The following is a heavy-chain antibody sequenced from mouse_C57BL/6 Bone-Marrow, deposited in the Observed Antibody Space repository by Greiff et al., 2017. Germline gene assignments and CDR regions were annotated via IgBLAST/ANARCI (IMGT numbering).Heavy chain of an antibody. J-gene: IGHJ1*03. CDR3: ARDDYDGYFDV. D-gene: IGHD2-4*01. CDR1: GFTFSSYG. CDR2: ISSGGSYT. V-gene: IGHV5-6*02. Sequence: VQLKESGGDLVKPGGSLKLSCAASGFTFSSYGMSWVRQTPDKRLEWVATISSGGSYTYYPDSVKGRFTISRDYAKNTLYLQMSSLKSEDTAMYYCARDDYDGYFDVWGTGTTVTVSS.